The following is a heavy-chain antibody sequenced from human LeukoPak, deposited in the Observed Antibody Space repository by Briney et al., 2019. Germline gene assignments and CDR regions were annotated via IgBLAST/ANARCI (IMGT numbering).Heavy chain of an antibody. J-gene: IGHJ4*02. D-gene: IGHD3-9*01. CDR3: ARVDGYESQSPYYDILTGPDH. V-gene: IGHV1-18*01. CDR1: GYTFTNYG. Sequence: ASVKVSCKTSGYTFTNYGIMWVRQAPGQGLEWMGWINAYNNNTNYAQKVQGRVTMTTDASTFTAYMELRSLGSDDTAVYYCARVDGYESQSPYYDILTGPDHWGQGTLVTVAS. CDR2: INAYNNNT.